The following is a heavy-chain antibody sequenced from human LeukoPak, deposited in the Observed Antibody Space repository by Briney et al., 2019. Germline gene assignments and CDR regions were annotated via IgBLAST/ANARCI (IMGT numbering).Heavy chain of an antibody. D-gene: IGHD3-22*01. CDR1: GGSFSGYY. J-gene: IGHJ1*01. CDR3: ARGSYYYDSSRSGYFQH. CDR2: INHSGST. V-gene: IGHV4-34*01. Sequence: SETLSLICAVYGGSFSGYYWRWIRQPPGKGLEWIGEINHSGSTNYNPSLKSRVTISVDTSKNQFSLKLSSVTAADTAVYYCARGSYYYDSSRSGYFQHWGQGTLVTVSS.